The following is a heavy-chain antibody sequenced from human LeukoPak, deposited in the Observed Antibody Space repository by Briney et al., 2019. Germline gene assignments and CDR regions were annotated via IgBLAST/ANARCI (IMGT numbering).Heavy chain of an antibody. V-gene: IGHV4-4*07. D-gene: IGHD4-17*01. CDR2: IYTGGST. J-gene: IGHJ4*02. Sequence: SETLSLTCTVSGGSISSYYWSWIRQPAGKGLEWIGRIYTGGSTNYNPSLKSRVTMSVDTSKNQFSLKLSSVAAADTAVYYFARDGYGDSLVSYYFDYWGQGTLVTVSS. CDR1: GGSISSYY. CDR3: ARDGYGDSLVSYYFDY.